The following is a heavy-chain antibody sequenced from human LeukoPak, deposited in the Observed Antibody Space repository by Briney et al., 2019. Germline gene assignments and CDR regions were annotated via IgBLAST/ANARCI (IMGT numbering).Heavy chain of an antibody. D-gene: IGHD6-19*01. CDR1: GFTFNNYA. CDR2: ISGSGGDT. Sequence: QTGGSLRLSCTASGFTFNNYAIYWVRQAPGKGLEWVSGISGSGGDTYFADSVKGRFSISRDNFRSTVYLQINSLRDDDTAVYYCAKTTAGYSSGRYPGWPADYWGQGTVVTVSS. J-gene: IGHJ4*02. V-gene: IGHV3-23*01. CDR3: AKTTAGYSSGRYPGWPADY.